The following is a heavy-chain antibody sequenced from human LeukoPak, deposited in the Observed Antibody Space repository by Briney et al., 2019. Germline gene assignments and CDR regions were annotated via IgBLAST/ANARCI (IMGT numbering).Heavy chain of an antibody. D-gene: IGHD1-26*01. CDR3: AKDLGGSYYINNWFDP. CDR2: ISGSGGST. V-gene: IGHV3-23*01. J-gene: IGHJ5*02. Sequence: ETLSLTCTVSGGSISSYYWSWVRQAPGKGLEWVSAISGSGGSTYYADSVKGRFTISRDNSKNTLYLQMNSLRAEDTAVYYCAKDLGGSYYINNWFDPWGQGTLVTVSS. CDR1: GGSISSYY.